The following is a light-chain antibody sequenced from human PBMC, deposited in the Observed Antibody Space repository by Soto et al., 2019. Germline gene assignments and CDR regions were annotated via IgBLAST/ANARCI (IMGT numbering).Light chain of an antibody. CDR1: SSDVGSYNY. Sequence: QSALTQPASVSGSPGQSITISCTGTSSDVGSYNYVSWYQQHPGKAPKLIIYDVTKRPSGVSNRFSGSKSGNTASLTISGLHAEDADYYYCSSSTTSSTRVFGTGTKLTVL. V-gene: IGLV2-14*03. CDR2: DVT. J-gene: IGLJ1*01. CDR3: SSSTTSSTRV.